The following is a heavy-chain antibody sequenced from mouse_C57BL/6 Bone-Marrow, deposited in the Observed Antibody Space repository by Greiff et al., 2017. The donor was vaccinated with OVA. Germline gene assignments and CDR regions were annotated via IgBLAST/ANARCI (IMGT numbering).Heavy chain of an antibody. V-gene: IGHV1-42*01. CDR2: INPSTGGT. Sequence: EVKLVESGPELVKPGASVKISCKASGYSFTGYYMNWVKQSPEKSLEWIGEINPSTGGTTYNQKFKAKATLTVGKSSSTAYMQLKSLTSEDSAVYYCARTGYSGGDYWGQGTSVTVSS. CDR1: GYSFTGYY. J-gene: IGHJ4*01. CDR3: ARTGYSGGDY. D-gene: IGHD2-3*01.